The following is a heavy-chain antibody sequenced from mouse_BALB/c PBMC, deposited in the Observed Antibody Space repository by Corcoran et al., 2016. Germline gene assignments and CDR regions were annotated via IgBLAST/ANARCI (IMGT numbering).Heavy chain of an antibody. V-gene: IGHV8-12*01. J-gene: IGHJ2*01. Sequence: QVTLKESGPGILQPSQTLSLTCSFSGFSLSTSGMGVNWIRQPSGKGLEWLAHIYWDDDKRYNPSLKSRLTISKDTSSNQVFLKITSVDTADTATYYCARRDYFDYWGQGTTLTVSS. CDR2: IYWDDDK. CDR1: GFSLSTSGMG. CDR3: ARRDYFDY.